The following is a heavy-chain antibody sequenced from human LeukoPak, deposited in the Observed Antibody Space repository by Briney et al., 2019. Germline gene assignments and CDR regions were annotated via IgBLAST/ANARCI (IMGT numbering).Heavy chain of an antibody. CDR3: ARGGIGLGY. J-gene: IGHJ4*02. Sequence: ASVEVSCKASGDTFSSYAFNWARQAPGQGLEWMGRLIPVLDNSNYAPKFQDRVTMTADESTSTVYMELSSLTSEDTAVYYCARGGIGLGYWGQGTLVTVSS. CDR1: GDTFSSYA. CDR2: LIPVLDNS. V-gene: IGHV1-69*11. D-gene: IGHD3-3*02.